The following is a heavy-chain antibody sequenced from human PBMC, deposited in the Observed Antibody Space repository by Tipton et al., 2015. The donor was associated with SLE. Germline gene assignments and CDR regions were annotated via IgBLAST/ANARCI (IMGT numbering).Heavy chain of an antibody. D-gene: IGHD1-26*01. Sequence: LRLSCTVSGGSISSYYWSWIRQPPGKGLEWIGYIYYSGSTNYNPSLKSRVTISVDTSKNQFSLKLSSVTAADTAVYYCARAPSGSHDFDYWGQGTLVTVSS. CDR1: GGSISSYY. CDR3: ARAPSGSHDFDY. V-gene: IGHV4-59*01. CDR2: IYYSGST. J-gene: IGHJ4*02.